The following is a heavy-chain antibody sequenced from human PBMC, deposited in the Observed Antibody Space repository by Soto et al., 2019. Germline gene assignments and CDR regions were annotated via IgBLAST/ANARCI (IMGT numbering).Heavy chain of an antibody. CDR3: AKDAPGSGWLSDY. V-gene: IGHV3-23*01. CDR2: ISGNGGT. Sequence: GGSLSLSCAASGFTFTIYAMSWVGQVPGKGLEWVSTISGNGGTSYADFVRGRFTISRDNSKNTLYLQMNSLRVDDTAIYYCAKDAPGSGWLSDYWGQGTLVTVSS. D-gene: IGHD3-22*01. J-gene: IGHJ4*02. CDR1: GFTFTIYA.